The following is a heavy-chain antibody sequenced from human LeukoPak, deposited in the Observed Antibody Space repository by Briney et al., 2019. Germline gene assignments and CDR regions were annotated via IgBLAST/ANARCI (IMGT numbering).Heavy chain of an antibody. J-gene: IGHJ1*01. CDR2: IYSGGST. V-gene: IGHV3-66*01. CDR3: ARVHPYYYDSSGYYYASEYFQH. CDR1: GFTVSSNY. Sequence: GGPLRLSCAASGFTVSSNYMSWVRQAPGKGLEWVSVIYSGGSTYYADSVKGRFTISRDNSKNTLYLQMNSLRAEDTAVYYCARVHPYYYDSSGYYYASEYFQHWGQGTLVTVSS. D-gene: IGHD3-22*01.